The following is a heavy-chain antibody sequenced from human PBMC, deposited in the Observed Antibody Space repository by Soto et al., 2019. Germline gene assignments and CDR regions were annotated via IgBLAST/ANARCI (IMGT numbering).Heavy chain of an antibody. Sequence: CKGSGYSFTTYWIAWVRQMPGKGLEWMGIIYPGDSRTTYSPSFQGQVIISADKSISTVYLQWSSLKASDTAMYYCARDLPYHQKRVVITPLDAFDIWGQGTMVTVSS. D-gene: IGHD3-22*01. J-gene: IGHJ3*02. CDR3: ARDLPYHQKRVVITPLDAFDI. V-gene: IGHV5-51*01. CDR2: IYPGDSRT. CDR1: GYSFTTYW.